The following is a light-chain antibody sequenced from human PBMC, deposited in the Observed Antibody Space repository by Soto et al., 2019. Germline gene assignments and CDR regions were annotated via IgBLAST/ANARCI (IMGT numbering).Light chain of an antibody. Sequence: QPVLTQSPSASASLGDSVKLTCTLSSEHSGYAIAWHQQQPEKGPRYLMKVNSDGSHSKGDGIPDRFSGSISGAERYLTISSLEYEDEADYYCQTCGTFIEEVVVGGGTKLTVL. CDR1: SEHSGYA. CDR2: VNSDGSH. J-gene: IGLJ2*01. CDR3: QTCGTFIEEVV. V-gene: IGLV4-69*01.